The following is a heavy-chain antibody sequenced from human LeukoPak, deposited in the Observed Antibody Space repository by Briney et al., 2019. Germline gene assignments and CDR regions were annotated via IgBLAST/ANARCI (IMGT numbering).Heavy chain of an antibody. CDR2: INPNSGGT. V-gene: IGHV1-2*02. CDR1: GYTFTGYH. J-gene: IGHJ4*02. Sequence: ASVKVSCKASGYTFTGYHMHWVRQAPGQGLEWMGWINPNSGGTNYAQKFQGRVTMTRDTSISTAYMELSRLRSDDTAVYYCAREREGVEYSSSSPSFDYWGQGTLVTDSS. CDR3: AREREGVEYSSSSPSFDY. D-gene: IGHD6-6*01.